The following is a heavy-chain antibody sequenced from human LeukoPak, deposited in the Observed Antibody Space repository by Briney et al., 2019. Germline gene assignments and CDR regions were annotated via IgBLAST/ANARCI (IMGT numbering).Heavy chain of an antibody. Sequence: GGSLRLSCAASGFTVSSNHMAWVRQAPGKRLEWVSVIYSGGTIYYADSVKGRFTISRDNSKNTLYLQMNSLRAEDTAVYYCAREGSYDGSTMWYFDYWGQGTLVTVSS. CDR3: AREGSYDGSTMWYFDY. J-gene: IGHJ4*02. V-gene: IGHV3-53*01. CDR1: GFTVSSNH. CDR2: IYSGGTI. D-gene: IGHD3-22*01.